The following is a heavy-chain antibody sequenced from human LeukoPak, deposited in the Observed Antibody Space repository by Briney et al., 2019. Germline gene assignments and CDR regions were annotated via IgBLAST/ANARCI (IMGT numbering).Heavy chain of an antibody. V-gene: IGHV1-18*01. Sequence: GASVKVSCKASGYTFTSYGISWVRQAPGQGLEWMGWISAYNGNTNYAQKLQGRVTMTTDTSTSTAYMELRSLRPDDTAVYYCARAGYYDSSGYYYVGADYWGQGTLVTVSS. CDR2: ISAYNGNT. D-gene: IGHD3-22*01. CDR3: ARAGYYDSSGYYYVGADY. J-gene: IGHJ4*02. CDR1: GYTFTSYG.